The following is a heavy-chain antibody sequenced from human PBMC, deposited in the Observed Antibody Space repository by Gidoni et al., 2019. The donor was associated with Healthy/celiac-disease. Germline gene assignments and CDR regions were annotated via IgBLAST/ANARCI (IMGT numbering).Heavy chain of an antibody. CDR3: ARENGGNAFDI. CDR2: SYYSGST. D-gene: IGHD1-26*01. V-gene: IGHV4-59*12. Sequence: GPGLVQPLKTQSLACTVSGGCMSSYYWSWIRQPTGKGLEWLGYSYYSGSTNYNPSRKSRVTISVDTSKNQFSLKLRSVTAADTADYYCARENGGNAFDIWGQGTMVTVSS. J-gene: IGHJ3*02. CDR1: GGCMSSYY.